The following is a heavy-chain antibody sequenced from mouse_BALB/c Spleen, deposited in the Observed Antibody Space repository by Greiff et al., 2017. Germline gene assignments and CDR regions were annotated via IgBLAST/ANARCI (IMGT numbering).Heavy chain of an antibody. CDR3: ARDGRGYGSSYYAMDY. CDR1: GFSLTSYG. D-gene: IGHD1-1*01. V-gene: IGHV2-9*02. J-gene: IGHJ4*01. CDR2: IWAGGST. Sequence: QVQLKESGPGLVAPSQSLSITCTVSGFSLTSYGVHWVRQPPGKGLEWLGVIWAGGSTNYNSALMSRLSISKDNSKSQVFLKMNSLQTDDTAMYYCARDGRGYGSSYYAMDYWGQGTSVTVSS.